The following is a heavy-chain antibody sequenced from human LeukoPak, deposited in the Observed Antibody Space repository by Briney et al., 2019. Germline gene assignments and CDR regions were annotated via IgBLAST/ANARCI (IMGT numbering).Heavy chain of an antibody. CDR3: ARDTGGGYYAFDI. Sequence: GGSLRLSCAASGFTFSNAWMSWVRQAPEKGLEWVGRIKSEIDGGTTDYAAPVKGRFTVSRDDSKNTLYLQMNSLRAEDTAVYYCARDTGGGYYAFDIWGQGTMVTVSS. V-gene: IGHV3-15*01. D-gene: IGHD2-21*01. J-gene: IGHJ3*02. CDR2: IKSEIDGGTT. CDR1: GFTFSNAW.